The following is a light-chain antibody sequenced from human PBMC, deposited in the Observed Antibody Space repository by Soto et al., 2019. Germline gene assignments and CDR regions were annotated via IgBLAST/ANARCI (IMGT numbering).Light chain of an antibody. CDR1: SSDVGGYNY. J-gene: IGLJ2*01. V-gene: IGLV2-14*01. Sequence: QSVLTQPASVSGSPGQSITISCTGTSSDVGGYNYVSWYQQYPGKAPKLMIFGVSDRPSGVSNRFSGSKSGNTASLTISGLQAEDEADYYCSSYKTSSTVVVFGGGTNLTVL. CDR3: SSYKTSSTVVV. CDR2: GVS.